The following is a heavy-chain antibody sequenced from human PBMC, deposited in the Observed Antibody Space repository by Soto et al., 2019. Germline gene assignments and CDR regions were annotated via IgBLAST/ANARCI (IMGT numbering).Heavy chain of an antibody. V-gene: IGHV3-30*03. CDR2: ISFNGIDT. J-gene: IGHJ4*02. Sequence: GGSLRLSCAASGFTFSSYSMHWVRQAPGQGLEWVAVISFNGIDTYYADSVKGRVTISRDNSRNTVFLQMTSLRTEDTAVFYWAREIERMRGPQQIPVRYGHWGQGTHVTRSS. CDR3: AREIERMRGPQQIPVRYGH. CDR1: GFTFSSYS. D-gene: IGHD3-16*02.